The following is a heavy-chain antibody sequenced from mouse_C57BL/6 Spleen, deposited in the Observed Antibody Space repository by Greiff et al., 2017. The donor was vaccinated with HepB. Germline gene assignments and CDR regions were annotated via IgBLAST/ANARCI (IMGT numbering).Heavy chain of an antibody. J-gene: IGHJ3*01. V-gene: IGHV1-81*01. D-gene: IGHD1-1*01. CDR2: IYPRSGNT. CDR3: ASWNRTTVVEGGFAY. Sequence: QVQLQQSGAELARPGASVKLSCKASGYTFTSYGISWVKQRTGQGLEWIGEIYPRSGNTYYNEKFKGKATLTADKSSSTAYMELRSLTSEDSAVYFCASWNRTTVVEGGFAYWGQGTLVTVSA. CDR1: GYTFTSYG.